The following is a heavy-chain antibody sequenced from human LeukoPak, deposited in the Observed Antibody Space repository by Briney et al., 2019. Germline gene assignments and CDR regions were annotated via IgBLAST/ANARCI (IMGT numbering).Heavy chain of an antibody. CDR2: ISGSGSTE. CDR3: ARGGRGYGMDV. CDR1: GFTFSSYE. Sequence: PGGSLRLSCAASGFTFSSYEINWVRQAPGKGLVLGSSISGSGSTENYADSVTGRFTISRDNAKDSLFLQMNSLRGEDTAVYYCARGGRGYGMDVWGQGTTVTVSS. J-gene: IGHJ6*02. V-gene: IGHV3-48*03.